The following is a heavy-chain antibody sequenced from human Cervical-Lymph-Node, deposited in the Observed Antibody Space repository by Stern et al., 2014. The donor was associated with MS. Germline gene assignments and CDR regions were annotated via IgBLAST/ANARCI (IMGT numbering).Heavy chain of an antibody. V-gene: IGHV1-46*01. CDR1: GYAFTDYF. CDR3: ARGEGRFAY. D-gene: IGHD3-3*01. J-gene: IGHJ4*02. CDR2: INPSSGST. Sequence: VQLVQSGAEVKKPGASVKVSCKASGYAFTDYFIQLVRQAPGQGLEWMGLINPSSGSTIYAEKFLGRVTMTRDTSTSTVYMHLSRLTSEDTAVYYCARGEGRFAYWGQGTLVTVSS.